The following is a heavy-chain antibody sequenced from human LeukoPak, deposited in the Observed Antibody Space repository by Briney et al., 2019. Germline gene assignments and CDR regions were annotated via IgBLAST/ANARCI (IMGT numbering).Heavy chain of an antibody. J-gene: IGHJ4*02. CDR3: ARDVGATGDY. CDR1: GFTFSSYS. CDR2: IYSGGST. V-gene: IGHV3-53*01. Sequence: GGSLRLSCAASGFTFSSYSMNWVRQAPGKGLEWVSVIYSGGSTYYADSVKGRFTISRDNSKNTLYLQMNSLRAEDTAVYYCARDVGATGDYWGQGTLVTVSS. D-gene: IGHD1-26*01.